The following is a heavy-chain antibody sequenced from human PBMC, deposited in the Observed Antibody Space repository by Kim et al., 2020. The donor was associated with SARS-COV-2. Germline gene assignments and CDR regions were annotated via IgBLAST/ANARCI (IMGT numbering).Heavy chain of an antibody. J-gene: IGHJ4*02. D-gene: IGHD6-13*01. V-gene: IGHV3-23*01. CDR1: GFTFSNYA. CDR2: ISNTGGGT. CDR3: AKGSTNWYYYCFDN. Sequence: GGSLRLSCAASGFTFSNYAMAWVRQAPGKGLEWVSGISNTGGGTYYADSVKGRFTISRDNSENTVYLHMNSLRADDTALYYCAKGSTNWYYYCFDNWGQGTLVTVSS.